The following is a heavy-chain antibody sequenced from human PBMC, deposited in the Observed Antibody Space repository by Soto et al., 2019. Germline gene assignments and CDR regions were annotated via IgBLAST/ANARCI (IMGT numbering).Heavy chain of an antibody. V-gene: IGHV3-15*01. J-gene: IGHJ4*02. Sequence: EVQLVESGGGLVKPGGSLRLSCAASGFTFGHVWISWVRQAPGKGLEWVGRIKSKTDGVTSDYAAPVKGRFTISRDDSQNTLYLQMNSLKAEDTAVYYCATGSSLGAPRWGQGTLVTVSS. CDR1: GFTFGHVW. CDR3: ATGSSLGAPR. CDR2: IKSKTDGVTS. D-gene: IGHD3-16*01.